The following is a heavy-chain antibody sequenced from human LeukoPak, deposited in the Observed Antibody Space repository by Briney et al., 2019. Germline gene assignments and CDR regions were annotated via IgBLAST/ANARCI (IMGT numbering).Heavy chain of an antibody. J-gene: IGHJ4*02. CDR2: IYSSGST. CDR1: GGSISSYF. D-gene: IGHD2-21*02. V-gene: IGHV4-4*07. CDR3: TRDRGDYGGPDY. Sequence: SETLSLTCTVSGGSISSYFWSWIRQPAGKGLEWIGRIYSSGSTNYNPSLKSRVTMSIDTSKNPFSLRLSSGTAADSALYYWTRDRGDYGGPDYWGQGTLVTVSS.